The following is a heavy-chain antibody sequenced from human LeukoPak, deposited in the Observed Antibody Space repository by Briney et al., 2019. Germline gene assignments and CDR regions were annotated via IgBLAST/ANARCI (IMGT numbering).Heavy chain of an antibody. V-gene: IGHV4-59*01. CDR1: GVSITTYY. CDR3: ARAYTSWSFDY. CDR2: IYYSGNT. D-gene: IGHD2-2*02. Sequence: KTSETLSLTCTVSGVSITTYYWSWIRQPPGKGLEWIGFIYYSGNTNYNPSLKSRVTISVDTSKNQFPLKLSSVTAADTAVYYCARAYTSWSFDYWGQGTLVTVSS. J-gene: IGHJ4*02.